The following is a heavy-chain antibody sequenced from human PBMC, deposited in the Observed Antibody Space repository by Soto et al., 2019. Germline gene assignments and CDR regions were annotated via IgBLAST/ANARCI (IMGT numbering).Heavy chain of an antibody. J-gene: IGHJ4*02. Sequence: PSETLSLTCTVSGGSISSNYWTWIRQPPGKGLEWIGYVYNSGSTNYNPSLKSRVTISEDTSKSQFSLKVNSMTAADTAVYYCARYRREAVAGYTLNNWGQGILVTVSS. D-gene: IGHD6-13*01. CDR3: ARYRREAVAGYTLNN. V-gene: IGHV4-59*01. CDR2: VYNSGST. CDR1: GGSISSNY.